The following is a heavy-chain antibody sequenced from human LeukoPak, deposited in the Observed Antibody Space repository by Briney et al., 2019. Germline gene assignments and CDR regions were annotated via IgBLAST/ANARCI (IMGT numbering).Heavy chain of an antibody. CDR2: VVPLFVTP. Sequence: SVKVSCKTSGGTFRSIAFNWVRQAPGQGLEWMGGVVPLFVTPTYALKFRGRVTITADASMSTVYMEVSSLRYEDTATYYCARADYGGNYTYWGQGTLVTVSS. D-gene: IGHD4-23*01. J-gene: IGHJ4*02. CDR1: GGTFRSIA. V-gene: IGHV1-69*13. CDR3: ARADYGGNYTY.